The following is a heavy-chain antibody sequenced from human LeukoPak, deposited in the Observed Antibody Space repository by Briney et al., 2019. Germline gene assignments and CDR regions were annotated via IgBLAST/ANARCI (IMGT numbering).Heavy chain of an antibody. V-gene: IGHV3-11*01. CDR3: ARGEGAAGMPSLVSVDYGMDV. J-gene: IGHJ6*02. CDR1: GFTFSDYY. D-gene: IGHD6-13*01. Sequence: PGGSLRLSCAASGFTFSDYYMSWIRQAPGKGLEWVSYISSSGSTIYYADSVKGRFTISRDNAKNSLYLQMNSLGAEDTAVYYCARGEGAAGMPSLVSVDYGMDVWGQGTTVTVSS. CDR2: ISSSGSTI.